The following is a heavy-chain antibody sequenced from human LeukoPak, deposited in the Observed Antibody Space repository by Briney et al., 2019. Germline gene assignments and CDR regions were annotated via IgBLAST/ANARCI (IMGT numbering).Heavy chain of an antibody. J-gene: IGHJ4*02. CDR3: VRDITVSGWPGSGGERDY. V-gene: IGHV3-21*01. Sequence: GGSLRLSCAASGFTFSTYSMTWVRQAPGKGLEWVSSISSRSSYIYYADSVKGRFTICRDNAKNSLYLQMNSLRAEDTAVYYCVRDITVSGWPGSGGERDYWGQGTLVTVSS. CDR2: ISSRSSYI. CDR1: GFTFSTYS. D-gene: IGHD3/OR15-3a*01.